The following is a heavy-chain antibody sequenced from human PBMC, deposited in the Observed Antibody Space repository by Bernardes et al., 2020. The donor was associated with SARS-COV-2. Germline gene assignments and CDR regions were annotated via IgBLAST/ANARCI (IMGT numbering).Heavy chain of an antibody. V-gene: IGHV4-59*11. CDR3: ARDLGQLYYAGVEV. J-gene: IGHJ6*02. CDR2: IYYSGST. CDR1: GGSISRHY. Sequence: SETLSLTCTVSGGSISRHYWSWIRQPPGKGLEWIGSIYYSGSTYYNPSLKSRVTLSVDTSKNQFSLKLTSVTAADTAVYYCARDLGQLYYAGVEVWGQGTTVTVSS.